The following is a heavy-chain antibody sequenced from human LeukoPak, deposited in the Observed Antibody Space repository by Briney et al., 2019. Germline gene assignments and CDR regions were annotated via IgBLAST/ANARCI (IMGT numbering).Heavy chain of an antibody. CDR3: ARASLRYFDWSDYYGMDV. D-gene: IGHD3-9*01. J-gene: IGHJ6*02. V-gene: IGHV1-2*04. CDR1: GYTFTGYY. Sequence: ASVKVSCKASGYTFTGYYMHCVRQAPGQGLEWMGWIIPNSGGTNYAQTFQGWVTMTRDTSISTAYMELSRLRSDDTAVYYCARASLRYFDWSDYYGMDVWGQGTTVTVSS. CDR2: IIPNSGGT.